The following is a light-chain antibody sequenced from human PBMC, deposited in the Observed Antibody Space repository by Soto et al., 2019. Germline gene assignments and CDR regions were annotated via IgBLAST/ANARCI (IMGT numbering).Light chain of an antibody. V-gene: IGLV1-44*01. CDR2: SNN. J-gene: IGLJ2*01. Sequence: QSVLTQPPSASGTPGQRVTISCSGSSSNIGSNTVNWYQQLPGTAPKLLIYSNNQRPSGVPARFSGSTSGTSASLAISGLQSEDEADYYCAAWDDSLNVVVFGGGTKLTVL. CDR3: AAWDDSLNVVV. CDR1: SSNIGSNT.